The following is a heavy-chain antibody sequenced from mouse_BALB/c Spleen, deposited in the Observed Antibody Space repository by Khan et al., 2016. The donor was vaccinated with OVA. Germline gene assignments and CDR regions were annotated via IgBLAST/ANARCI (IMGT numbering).Heavy chain of an antibody. CDR3: ARSASYWFVDV. Sequence: QIQLVQSGPELKKPGETVKISCKASGYTFTNYGMNWVKQAPGKGLKWMGWINTYTGEPTYADDFKGRFAFSLETSANTAYLQINNLKNEDTATYLCARSASYWFVDVWGAGTTVTVSS. V-gene: IGHV9-3-1*01. D-gene: IGHD6-1*01. J-gene: IGHJ1*01. CDR2: INTYTGEP. CDR1: GYTFTNYG.